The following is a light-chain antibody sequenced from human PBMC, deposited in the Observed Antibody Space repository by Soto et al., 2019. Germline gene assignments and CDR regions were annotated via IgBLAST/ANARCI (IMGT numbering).Light chain of an antibody. J-gene: IGKJ1*01. V-gene: IGKV1-5*03. CDR3: QQYNSYST. CDR2: KAS. CDR1: QSISSW. Sequence: DIQMTQSPSTLSASVGDRVAITCRASQSISSWLAWYRQKPGKAPKLLIYKASSLESGVPSRFSGSGSATEFTLTIRGLQPDDFVTYYCQQYNSYSTFGQGTKVDIK.